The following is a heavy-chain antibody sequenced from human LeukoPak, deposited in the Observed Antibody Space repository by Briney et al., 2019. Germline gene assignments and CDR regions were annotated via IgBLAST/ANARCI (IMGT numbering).Heavy chain of an antibody. D-gene: IGHD4-17*01. J-gene: IGHJ6*03. V-gene: IGHV4-4*02. CDR3: ARATVTTHYYYYYYMDV. Sequence: SGTLSLTCAVSGGSISSSNWWSWVRPPPGKGLEWIGEIYHSGSTNYNPSLKSRVTISVDKSKNQFSLKLSSVTAADTAVYYCARATVTTHYYYYYYMDVWGKGTTVTISS. CDR2: IYHSGST. CDR1: GGSISSSNW.